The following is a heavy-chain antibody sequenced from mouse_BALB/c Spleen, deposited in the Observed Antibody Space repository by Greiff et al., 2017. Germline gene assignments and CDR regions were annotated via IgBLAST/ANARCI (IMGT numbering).Heavy chain of an antibody. V-gene: IGHV1S29*02. D-gene: IGHD1-1*02. CDR1: GYTFTDYN. Sequence: EVQLQQSGPELVKPGASVKISCKASGYTFTDYNMHWVKQSHGKSLEWIGYIYPYNGGTGYNQKFKSKATLTVDNSSSTAYMELRSLTSEDSAVYYCARRGHRGNYWYFDVWGAGTTVTVSS. J-gene: IGHJ1*01. CDR2: IYPYNGGT. CDR3: ARRGHRGNYWYFDV.